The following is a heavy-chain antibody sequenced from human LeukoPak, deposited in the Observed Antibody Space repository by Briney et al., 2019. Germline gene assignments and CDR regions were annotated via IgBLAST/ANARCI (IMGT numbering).Heavy chain of an antibody. CDR2: ISSSSSTI. J-gene: IGHJ4*02. D-gene: IGHD7-27*01. CDR1: GFTFSSYS. V-gene: IGHV3-48*04. Sequence: GGSLRLSCAASGFTFSSYSMNWVRQAPGKGLEWVSYISSSSSTIYYADSVKGRFTISRDNAKSSLYLQMNSLRAEDTAVYYCARDRPRTGDGYWGQGTLVTVSS. CDR3: ARDRPRTGDGY.